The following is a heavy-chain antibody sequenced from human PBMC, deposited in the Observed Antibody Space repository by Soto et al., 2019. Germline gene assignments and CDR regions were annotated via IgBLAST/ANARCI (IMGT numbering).Heavy chain of an antibody. J-gene: IGHJ4*02. CDR1: GFSFVNYA. CDR2: LSGSGTST. CDR3: AKATTNGGWFNPFDS. V-gene: IGHV3-23*01. D-gene: IGHD6-19*01. Sequence: GGSLRLSCTASGFSFVNYAMNWVRHAPGKGLEWVSGLSGSGTSTYYAASVKGRFTISRDNSRDTLFLQMNSLTADDTAVYYCAKATTNGGWFNPFDSWGQGALVTVSS.